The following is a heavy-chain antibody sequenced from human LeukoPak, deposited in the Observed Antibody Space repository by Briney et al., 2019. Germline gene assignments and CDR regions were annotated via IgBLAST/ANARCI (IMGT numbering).Heavy chain of an antibody. D-gene: IGHD2-2*01. Sequence: PGGSLRLSCAASGFTFNNYAMSWVRQAPGKGLEWVSAISGSGGSTYYADSVKGRFTISRDNSKNTLYLQMNSLRAEDTAVYYCARGWYCSSTSCPSIRDWLDPWGQGTLVTVSS. J-gene: IGHJ5*02. V-gene: IGHV3-23*01. CDR3: ARGWYCSSTSCPSIRDWLDP. CDR2: ISGSGGST. CDR1: GFTFNNYA.